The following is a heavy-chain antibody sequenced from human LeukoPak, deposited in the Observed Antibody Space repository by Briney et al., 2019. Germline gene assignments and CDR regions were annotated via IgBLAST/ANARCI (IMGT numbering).Heavy chain of an antibody. V-gene: IGHV3-20*04. CDR3: AKVVLVGYDFVTGYYYFDY. Sequence: GGSLRFSCAASGSTFDDYGMSWVRQAPGKGLEWVSGINWNGGSTGYADSVKGRFTISRDNAKNSLYLQMNSLRAEDTARYYCAKVVLVGYDFVTGYYYFDYWGQGTLVTVSS. CDR2: INWNGGST. D-gene: IGHD3-9*01. CDR1: GSTFDDYG. J-gene: IGHJ4*02.